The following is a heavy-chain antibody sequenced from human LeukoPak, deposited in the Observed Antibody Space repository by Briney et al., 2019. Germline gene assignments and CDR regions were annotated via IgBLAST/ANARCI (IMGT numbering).Heavy chain of an antibody. CDR1: GGSISSYY. CDR3: ARGASGWSRSNFDY. Sequence: PSETLSLTCTVSGGSISSYYWSWIRQPPGKGLEWIGYIYYSGSTNYNPSLKSRVTISADTSKNQFSLNLTSVTAADTAVYYCARGASGWSRSNFDYWGQGTLVTVSS. CDR2: IYYSGST. V-gene: IGHV4-59*01. D-gene: IGHD6-19*01. J-gene: IGHJ4*02.